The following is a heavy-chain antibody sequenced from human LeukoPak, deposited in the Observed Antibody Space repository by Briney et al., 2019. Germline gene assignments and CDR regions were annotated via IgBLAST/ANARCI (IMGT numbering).Heavy chain of an antibody. J-gene: IGHJ5*02. CDR1: GLSFSSYA. V-gene: IGHV3-23*01. CDR3: AKGGCRGVICYSVRGLDP. Sequence: PGGSLRLSCAASGLSFSSYAMSWVRQAPGKGLEWVSTMSGSGGSTYYADSVKGRFTISRDNSKNTLYLQMNSLRAEDTAVYYCAKGGCRGVICYSVRGLDPWGQGTLVTVSS. D-gene: IGHD2-15*01. CDR2: MSGSGGST.